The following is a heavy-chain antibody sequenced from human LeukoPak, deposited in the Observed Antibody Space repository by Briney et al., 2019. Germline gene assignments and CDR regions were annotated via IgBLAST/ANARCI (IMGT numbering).Heavy chain of an antibody. J-gene: IGHJ1*01. CDR3: ARGPVADPLEYFHH. D-gene: IGHD6-19*01. CDR1: GFMFSSSG. CDR2: ISISSTTI. V-gene: IGHV3-48*01. Sequence: GGSLRLSCAASGFMFSSSGMNWVRQAPGKGLEWVSFISISSTTIYYADSVKGRFTISRDNSKNTLYLQMGSLRAEDMAVYYCARGPVADPLEYFHHWGQGTLVTVSS.